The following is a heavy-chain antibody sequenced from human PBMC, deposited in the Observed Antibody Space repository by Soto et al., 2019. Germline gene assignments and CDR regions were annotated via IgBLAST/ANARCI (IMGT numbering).Heavy chain of an antibody. J-gene: IGHJ6*02. CDR1: GGSISSGDYY. CDR3: ASGPYYDILTGAYYGMDV. CDR2: IYYSGST. D-gene: IGHD3-9*01. V-gene: IGHV4-30-4*01. Sequence: SETLSLTCTVSGGSISSGDYYWSWVRQPPGKGLEWIGYIYYSGSTYYNPSLKSRVTISVDTSKNQFSLKLSSVTAADTAVYYCASGPYYDILTGAYYGMDVWGQGTTVTVSS.